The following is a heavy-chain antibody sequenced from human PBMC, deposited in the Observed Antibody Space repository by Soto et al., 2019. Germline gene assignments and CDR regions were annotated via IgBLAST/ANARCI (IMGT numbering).Heavy chain of an antibody. D-gene: IGHD3-16*01. CDR3: AKDLRTGGYYYYSGMDV. CDR1: GFTFSDYY. CDR2: ISSSGSTI. Sequence: GGSLRLSCAASGFTFSDYYMSWIRQVPGKGLEWVSYISSSGSTIYYADSVKGRFTISRDNAKNSLYLQMNSLRAEDTAVYYCAKDLRTGGYYYYSGMDVWGQGTTVTVSS. V-gene: IGHV3-11*01. J-gene: IGHJ6*02.